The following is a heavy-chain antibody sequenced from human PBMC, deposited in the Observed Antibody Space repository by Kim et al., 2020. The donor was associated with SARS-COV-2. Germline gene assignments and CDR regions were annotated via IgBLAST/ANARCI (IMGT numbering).Heavy chain of an antibody. V-gene: IGHV3-30*18. D-gene: IGHD3-22*01. J-gene: IGHJ6*02. CDR1: GFTFSSYG. CDR3: AKAPYDSSGYYPRVWHREVYGMDV. Sequence: GGSLRLSCAASGFTFSSYGMHWVRQAPGKGLEWVAVISYDGSNKYYADSVKGRFTISRDNSKNTLYLQMNSLRAEDTAVYYCAKAPYDSSGYYPRVWHREVYGMDVWGQGTTVTVSS. CDR2: ISYDGSNK.